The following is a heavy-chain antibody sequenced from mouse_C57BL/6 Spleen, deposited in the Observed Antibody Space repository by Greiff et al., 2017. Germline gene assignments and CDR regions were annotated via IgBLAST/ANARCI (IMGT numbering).Heavy chain of an antibody. J-gene: IGHJ4*01. D-gene: IGHD1-1*01. CDR1: GYAFSSSW. Sequence: VKLMESGPELVKPGASVKISCKASGYAFSSSWMNWVKQRPGKGLEWIGRIYPGDGDTNYNGKFKGKATLTADKSSSTAYMQLSSLTSEDSAVYFCARVYYYGSSPNYYAMDYWGQGTSVTVSS. CDR3: ARVYYYGSSPNYYAMDY. CDR2: IYPGDGDT. V-gene: IGHV1-82*01.